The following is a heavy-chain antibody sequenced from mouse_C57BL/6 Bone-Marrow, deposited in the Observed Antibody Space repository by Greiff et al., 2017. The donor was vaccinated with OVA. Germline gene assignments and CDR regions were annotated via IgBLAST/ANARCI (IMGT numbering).Heavy chain of an antibody. D-gene: IGHD2-4*01. V-gene: IGHV5-12*01. Sequence: DVKLVESGGGLVQPGGSLKLSCAASGFTFSDYYMYWVRQTPEKRLEWVAYISNGGGSTYYPDTVKGRFTISRDNAKNTLYLQMSRLKSEDTAMYYCARRYDYDWAMDYWGQGTSVTVSS. CDR3: ARRYDYDWAMDY. CDR2: ISNGGGST. J-gene: IGHJ4*01. CDR1: GFTFSDYY.